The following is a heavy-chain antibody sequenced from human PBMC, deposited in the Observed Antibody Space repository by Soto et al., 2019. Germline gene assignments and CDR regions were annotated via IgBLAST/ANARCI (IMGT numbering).Heavy chain of an antibody. CDR2: ISSNGGST. CDR1: GFTFSSYA. V-gene: IGHV3-64D*06. D-gene: IGHD5-12*01. Sequence: PGGSLRLSCSASGFTFSSYAMHWVRQAPGKGLEYVSAISSNGGSTYCADSVKGRFTISRDNSKNTLYLQMSSLRAEDTAVYYCVKGGGYGFDYWGQGTLVTVSS. CDR3: VKGGGYGFDY. J-gene: IGHJ4*02.